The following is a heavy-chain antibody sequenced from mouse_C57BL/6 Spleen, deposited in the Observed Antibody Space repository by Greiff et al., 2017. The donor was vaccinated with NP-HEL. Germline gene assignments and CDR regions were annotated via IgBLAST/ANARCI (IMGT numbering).Heavy chain of an antibody. CDR1: GFTFSSYA. Sequence: EVMLVESGGGLVKPGGSLKLSCAASGFTFSSYAMSWVRQTPEKRLEWVATISDGGSYSYYPDNVKGRFTMSRDNAKNNLDLQMSHLKSEDTAMYYGARDQLGSFAYWGQGTLGNVSA. D-gene: IGHD4-1*02. V-gene: IGHV5-4*01. CDR3: ARDQLGSFAY. J-gene: IGHJ3*01. CDR2: ISDGGSYS.